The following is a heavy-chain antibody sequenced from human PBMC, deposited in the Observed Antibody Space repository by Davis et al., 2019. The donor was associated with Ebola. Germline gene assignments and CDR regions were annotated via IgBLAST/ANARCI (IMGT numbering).Heavy chain of an antibody. D-gene: IGHD3-10*01. Sequence: SVKVSCKASGYTFTGYYMHWVRQAPGQGLEWMGGIIPIFGTANYAQKFQGRVTITADESTSTAYMELSSLRSEDTAVYYCASDKSLYGSGSYPYWGQGTLVTVSS. J-gene: IGHJ4*02. CDR1: GYTFTGYY. CDR3: ASDKSLYGSGSYPY. V-gene: IGHV1-69*13. CDR2: IIPIFGTA.